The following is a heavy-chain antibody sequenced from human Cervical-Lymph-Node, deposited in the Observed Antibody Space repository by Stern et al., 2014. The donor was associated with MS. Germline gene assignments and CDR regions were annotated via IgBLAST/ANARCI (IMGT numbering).Heavy chain of an antibody. D-gene: IGHD6-19*01. CDR3: ARDGKPIAVAGTSWFDP. J-gene: IGHJ5*02. CDR1: GFTFSSYG. V-gene: IGHV3-33*01. Sequence: MQLVESGGGVVQPGRSLRLSCAAYGFTFSSYGMHWVRQAPGKGLEWVAVIWYDGSNKYYADAVKVRFTISRDNSKNTLYLQMNSLRAEDTAVYYCARDGKPIAVAGTSWFDPWGQGTLVTVSS. CDR2: IWYDGSNK.